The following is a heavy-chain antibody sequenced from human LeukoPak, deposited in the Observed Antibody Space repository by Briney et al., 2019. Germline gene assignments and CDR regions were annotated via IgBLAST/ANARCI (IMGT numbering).Heavy chain of an antibody. Sequence: GGSLRLSCAASGFSFSRYWMSWVRQAPGKGLEWVANIKQDGSETYYVDSVKGRFTISRDNAKNSLYLQMNSLRAEDTAVYYCARDRFDPRYSSSWHYGMDVWGQGTTVTVSS. CDR3: ARDRFDPRYSSSWHYGMDV. CDR1: GFSFSRYW. V-gene: IGHV3-7*01. D-gene: IGHD6-13*01. J-gene: IGHJ6*02. CDR2: IKQDGSET.